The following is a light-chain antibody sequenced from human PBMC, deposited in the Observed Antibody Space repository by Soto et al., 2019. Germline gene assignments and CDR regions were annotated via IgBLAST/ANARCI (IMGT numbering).Light chain of an antibody. J-gene: IGKJ2*01. Sequence: EIVLTQSPATLYLSPGERATLSCRASQSVSSYLAWYQQKPGQAPRLLIYDASNRATGIPARFSGSGSGTDFTRTISSLEPEDFSVYYCQQRSNWPYTFGHGTKLEIK. CDR3: QQRSNWPYT. CDR2: DAS. V-gene: IGKV3-11*01. CDR1: QSVSSY.